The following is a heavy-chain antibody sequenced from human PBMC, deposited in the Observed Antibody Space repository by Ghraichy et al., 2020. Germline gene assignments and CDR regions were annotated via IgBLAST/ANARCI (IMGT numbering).Heavy chain of an antibody. J-gene: IGHJ4*02. CDR2: INSDGNST. CDR3: ARGGDLPREY. D-gene: IGHD2-21*02. CDR1: GFTFSTYW. Sequence: GSLRLSCAASGFTFSTYWMHWVRQAPGKGLVWVSRINSDGNSTRYADSVKGRFTISRDNAKNTLYLQMNSLRAEDTAVYYCARGGDLPREYWGQGTLVTVSS. V-gene: IGHV3-74*01.